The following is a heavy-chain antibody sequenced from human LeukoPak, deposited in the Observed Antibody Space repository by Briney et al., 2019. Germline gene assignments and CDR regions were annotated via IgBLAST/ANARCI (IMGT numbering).Heavy chain of an antibody. J-gene: IGHJ5*02. D-gene: IGHD3-9*01. CDR1: GGSISSYY. CDR3: ARGVTYYDILTGYYRDEDWFDP. V-gene: IGHV4-59*01. Sequence: SETLSLTCTVSGGSISSYYWSWIMQPPGKALEWIGYIYYSGSTNYNPSLKSRVTISVDTSKNQFSLELSSVTAADTAVYYCARGVTYYDILTGYYRDEDWFDPWGQGTLVTVSS. CDR2: IYYSGST.